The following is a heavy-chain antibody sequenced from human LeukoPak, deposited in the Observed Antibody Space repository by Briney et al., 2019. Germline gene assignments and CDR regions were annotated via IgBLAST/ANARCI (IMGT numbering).Heavy chain of an antibody. V-gene: IGHV3-23*01. CDR2: ISGSGGTT. Sequence: GGSLRLSCAASRFTFSSYAMSWVRQAPGKGLEWVSAISGSGGTTYNADSVKGRFTISRDNSKNALYLQLNSLRAEDTAVYYCAKGAGNFDWSYHDYWGQGTLVTVSS. D-gene: IGHD3-9*01. CDR1: RFTFSSYA. J-gene: IGHJ4*02. CDR3: AKGAGNFDWSYHDY.